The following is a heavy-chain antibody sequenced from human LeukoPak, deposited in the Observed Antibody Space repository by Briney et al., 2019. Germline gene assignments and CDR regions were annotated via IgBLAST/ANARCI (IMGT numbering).Heavy chain of an antibody. J-gene: IGHJ4*02. CDR2: MNPNSGNT. Sequence: ASVKVSCKASGYTFTSYDINWVRQATGQGLEWMGWMNPNSGNTGYAQKFQGRVTMTRNTSISTAYMELSSLRSEDTAVYYCARDGSGWYGWDYWGQGTLVTVSS. D-gene: IGHD6-19*01. CDR1: GYTFTSYD. V-gene: IGHV1-8*01. CDR3: ARDGSGWYGWDY.